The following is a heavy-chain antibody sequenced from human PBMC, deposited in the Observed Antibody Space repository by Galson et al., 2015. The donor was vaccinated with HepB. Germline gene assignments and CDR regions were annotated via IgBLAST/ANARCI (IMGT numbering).Heavy chain of an antibody. J-gene: IGHJ5*02. Sequence: ETLSLTCTVSGGSMSNYYWSWIRQSPGKGLEWIGYIHYSGNTNYNPSLKGRVTISIDTSRNQFSLRLRSVTAADTAVYYCARHRFGSSWFTIEPWGQGTLVTVSS. V-gene: IGHV4-59*08. CDR2: IHYSGNT. CDR3: ARHRFGSSWFTIEP. CDR1: GGSMSNYY. D-gene: IGHD2-2*01.